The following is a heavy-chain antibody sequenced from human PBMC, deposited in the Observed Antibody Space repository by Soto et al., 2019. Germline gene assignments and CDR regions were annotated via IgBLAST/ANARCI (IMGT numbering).Heavy chain of an antibody. J-gene: IGHJ4*02. D-gene: IGHD1-26*01. CDR1: GYTFTNYD. CDR3: ARAIRDQLLSDY. CDR2: MNPDSANT. V-gene: IGHV1-8*01. Sequence: QVHLVQSGAEVKQPGASVKVSCRTSGYTFTNYDISWVRQATGQGLEWMGWMNPDSANTGYAQKFQGRVTLTRDTSISTAYKELNSLTSEDTATYYCARAIRDQLLSDYWGQGSLVIVSS.